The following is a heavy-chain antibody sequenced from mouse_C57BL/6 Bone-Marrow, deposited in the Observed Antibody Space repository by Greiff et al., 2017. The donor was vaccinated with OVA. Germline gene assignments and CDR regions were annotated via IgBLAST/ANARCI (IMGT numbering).Heavy chain of an antibody. J-gene: IGHJ4*01. CDR2: IYPSDSET. CDR1: GYNFTSYW. V-gene: IGHV1-61*01. CDR3: ARARRPLGDYYYAMDY. D-gene: IGHD6-1*01. Sequence: QVQLQQPGAELVRPGSSVKLSCKASGYNFTSYWMDWVKQRPGQGLEWIGNIYPSDSETHYNQKFKDKATLTVDKSSSTAYMQLSSLTSEDSAVYYCARARRPLGDYYYAMDYWGQGTSVTVSS.